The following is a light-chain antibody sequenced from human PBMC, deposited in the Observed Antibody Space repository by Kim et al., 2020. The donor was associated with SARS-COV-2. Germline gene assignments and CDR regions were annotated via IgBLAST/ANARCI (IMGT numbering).Light chain of an antibody. J-gene: IGLJ2*01. CDR2: YDS. CDR3: QVWDSSSDSVV. Sequence: APGKTARITGGGNNSGSKSVHWYQQKQGQAPVLVIYYDSDRPSGIPERFSGANSGNTATLTISRVEAGDEADYYCQVWDSSSDSVVFGGGTQLTVL. V-gene: IGLV3-21*04. CDR1: NSGSKS.